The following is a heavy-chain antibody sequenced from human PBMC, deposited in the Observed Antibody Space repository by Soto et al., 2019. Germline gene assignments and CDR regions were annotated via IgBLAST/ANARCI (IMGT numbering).Heavy chain of an antibody. CDR2: ISAYNGNT. V-gene: IGHV1-18*01. CDR1: GYTFTSYG. D-gene: IGHD6-19*01. J-gene: IGHJ4*02. CDR3: ARDQWQHGGGKLDY. Sequence: ASVKVSCKASGYTFTSYGISWVRQAPGQGLEWMGWISAYNGNTNYAQKLQGRVTMTTDTSTSTAYMELRSLRSDDTAMYYCARDQWQHGGGKLDYWGQGTLVTVSS.